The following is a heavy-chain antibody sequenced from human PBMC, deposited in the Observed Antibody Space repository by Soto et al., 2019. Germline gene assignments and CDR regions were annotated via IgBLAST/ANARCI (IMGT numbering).Heavy chain of an antibody. J-gene: IGHJ2*01. CDR3: ARCQPYHWTFDL. Sequence: QVQLQESGPGLVKPSQTLSLTCTVSGGSISSDGYYWSWIRQHPGKGLEWIGHIYYSGSTHYSPSLKSRVTVSIDTSKNHFSLKLSSVTAADTAVYYCARCQPYHWTFDLWGRGTLVTVSS. V-gene: IGHV4-31*03. CDR2: IYYSGST. CDR1: GGSISSDGYY. D-gene: IGHD2-2*01.